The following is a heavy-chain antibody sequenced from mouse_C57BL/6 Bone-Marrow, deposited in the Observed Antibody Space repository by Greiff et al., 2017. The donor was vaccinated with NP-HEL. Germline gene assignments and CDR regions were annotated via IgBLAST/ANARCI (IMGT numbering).Heavy chain of an antibody. D-gene: IGHD1-1*01. Sequence: QVQLQQPGAELVRPGSSVKLSCKASGYTFTSYWMHWVKQRPIQGLEWIGNIDPSDSETHYNQKFTDKATLTVDKSSSTAYMQLSSLTSEDSAVYYCARWGYYGSSYLYWYFDVWGTGTTVTVSS. CDR3: ARWGYYGSSYLYWYFDV. CDR2: IDPSDSET. V-gene: IGHV1-52*01. CDR1: GYTFTSYW. J-gene: IGHJ1*03.